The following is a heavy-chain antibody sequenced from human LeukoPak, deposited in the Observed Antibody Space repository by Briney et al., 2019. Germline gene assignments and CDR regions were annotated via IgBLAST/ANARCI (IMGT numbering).Heavy chain of an antibody. CDR2: IWFDGSNK. Sequence: GRSLRLSCAASGFIFSNDAMHWVRQAPGKGLEWVAFIWFDGSNKHYADSVKGRFTISRDNSEDTLYLQMNSLRAEDTAVYYCVRDPSGSGFAFDSWGEGALVTVSS. J-gene: IGHJ4*02. D-gene: IGHD1-1*01. CDR1: GFIFSNDA. CDR3: VRDPSGSGFAFDS. V-gene: IGHV3-33*01.